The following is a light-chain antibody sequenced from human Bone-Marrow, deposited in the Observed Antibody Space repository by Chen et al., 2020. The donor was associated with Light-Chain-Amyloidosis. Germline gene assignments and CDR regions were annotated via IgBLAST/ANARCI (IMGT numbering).Light chain of an antibody. CDR3: QQYRTAQLT. CDR2: GSS. Sequence: EIVLTQSPGTLSLSPGEGANLSCRASQTISSNYLTWYQQKFRQAPRLLIYGSSSRATGIQDRYTGSWCGTDCTLTKKGLEPKDLAMYYCQQYRTAQLTVGGGTTVEI. CDR1: QTISSNY. J-gene: IGKJ4*01. V-gene: IGKV3-20*01.